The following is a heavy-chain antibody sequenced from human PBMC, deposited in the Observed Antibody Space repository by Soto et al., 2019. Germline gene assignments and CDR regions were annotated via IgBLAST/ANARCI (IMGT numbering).Heavy chain of an antibody. Sequence: GGSLRLSCAASGFTFSSYAMSWVRQAPGKGLEWVSAISGSGGSTYYADSVKGRFTISRDNSKNTLYLQMNSLRAEDTAVYYCAKDPGAYYDFWSGAPGCDWGQGTLVTVSS. CDR2: ISGSGGST. V-gene: IGHV3-23*01. J-gene: IGHJ4*02. CDR1: GFTFSSYA. CDR3: AKDPGAYYDFWSGAPGCD. D-gene: IGHD3-3*01.